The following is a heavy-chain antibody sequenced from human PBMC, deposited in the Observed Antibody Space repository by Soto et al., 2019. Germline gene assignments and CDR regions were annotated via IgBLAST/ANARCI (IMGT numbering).Heavy chain of an antibody. V-gene: IGHV4-30-4*01. CDR3: ARGLVIRPYYYHGMDV. CDR1: GGSISSGDYF. J-gene: IGHJ6*02. CDR2: ISSIGST. Sequence: QVQLQESGPGLVKPSQTLSLTCTVSGGSISSGDYFWSWIRQSPGKGLEWIGYISSIGSTYYNPSLKSRVSVSRDQSKNQFSLQLSSVTTTDTAVYYCARGLVIRPYYYHGMDVWGQGTTVTVS. D-gene: IGHD3-9*01.